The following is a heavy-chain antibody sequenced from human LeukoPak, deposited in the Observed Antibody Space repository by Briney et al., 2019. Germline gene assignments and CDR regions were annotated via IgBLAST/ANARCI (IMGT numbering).Heavy chain of an antibody. CDR2: ISGSGGST. D-gene: IGHD2-2*02. CDR1: GFTFSSYA. V-gene: IGHV3-23*01. J-gene: IGHJ4*02. CDR3: ANYISRIHFDY. Sequence: RGSLRLSCAASGFTFSSYAMSWVRQAPGKGLEWVSAISGSGGSTYYADSVKGRFTISRDNSKNTLYLQMNSLRVEDTAAYYCANYISRIHFDYWGQGTLVTVSS.